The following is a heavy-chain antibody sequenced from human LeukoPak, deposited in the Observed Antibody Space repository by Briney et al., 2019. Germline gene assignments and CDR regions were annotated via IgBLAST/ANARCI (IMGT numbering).Heavy chain of an antibody. J-gene: IGHJ4*02. V-gene: IGHV4-34*01. Sequence: PSETLSLTCAVYGGSFSDYYWSWIRQPPGKGLEWIGEINHSGSTNYNPSLKSRVTISVDTSKNQFSLKLSSVTAADTAVYYCARRPLHYYGSGSGFDYWGQGTLVTVSS. CDR2: INHSGST. CDR1: GGSFSDYY. CDR3: ARRPLHYYGSGSGFDY. D-gene: IGHD3-10*01.